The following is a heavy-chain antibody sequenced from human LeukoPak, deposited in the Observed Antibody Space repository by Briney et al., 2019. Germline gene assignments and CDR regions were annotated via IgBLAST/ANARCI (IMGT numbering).Heavy chain of an antibody. CDR2: IYHSGSI. Sequence: SETLSLTCAVSGYSISSGYYWGWIRQPPGKGLEWIGNIYHSGSIYYNPSLKSRVTISVSTSKNQFSLKLSSVTAADTAVYYCARLIVGTTYGDYWGQGTLVTVSS. J-gene: IGHJ4*02. CDR1: GYSISSGYY. CDR3: ARLIVGTTYGDY. D-gene: IGHD1-26*01. V-gene: IGHV4-38-2*01.